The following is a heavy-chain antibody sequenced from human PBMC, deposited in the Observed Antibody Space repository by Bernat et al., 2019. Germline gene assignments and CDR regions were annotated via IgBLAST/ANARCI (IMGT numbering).Heavy chain of an antibody. D-gene: IGHD2-15*01. CDR2: ISGSGGST. J-gene: IGHJ4*02. V-gene: IGHV3-23*04. Sequence: EVQVVESGGGLVKPGESLRLSCAGSGFTFSSYAMSWVRQAPGKGLEWVSAISGSGGSTYYADSVKGRFTISRDNSKNTLYLQMNSLRAEDTAVYYCVPLAIKVGCSGGSCYQLFDYWGQGTLVTVSS. CDR3: VPLAIKVGCSGGSCYQLFDY. CDR1: GFTFSSYA.